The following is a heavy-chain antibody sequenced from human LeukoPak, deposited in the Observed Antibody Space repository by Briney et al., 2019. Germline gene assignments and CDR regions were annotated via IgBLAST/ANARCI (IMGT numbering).Heavy chain of an antibody. CDR2: ISAYNGNT. J-gene: IGHJ5*02. CDR1: GYTFTSYG. Sequence: ASVKVSCKASGYTFTSYGISWVRQAPGQGLEWMGWISAYNGNTNYAQKFQGRVTITRNTSISTAYMELSSLRSEDTAVYYCARTAVRRANWFDPWGQGTLVTVSS. CDR3: ARTAVRRANWFDP. D-gene: IGHD3-10*01. V-gene: IGHV1-18*01.